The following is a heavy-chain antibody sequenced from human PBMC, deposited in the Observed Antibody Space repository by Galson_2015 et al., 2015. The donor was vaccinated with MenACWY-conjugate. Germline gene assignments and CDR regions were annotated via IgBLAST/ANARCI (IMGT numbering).Heavy chain of an antibody. CDR2: IVVGSGNT. J-gene: IGHJ4*02. V-gene: IGHV1-58*01. CDR3: AAASRRDGYNYLWGADDY. Sequence: SVKVSCKASGSTFTSSAVQWVRQARGQRLEWIGWIVVGSGNTNYAQKFQERVTITRDMSTSTAYMELSSLRSEDTAVYYCAAASRRDGYNYLWGADDYWGQGTLVTVSS. CDR1: GSTFTSSA. D-gene: IGHD5-24*01.